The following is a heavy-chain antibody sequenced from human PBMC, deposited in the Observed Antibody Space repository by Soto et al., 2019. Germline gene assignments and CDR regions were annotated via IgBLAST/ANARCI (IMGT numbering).Heavy chain of an antibody. CDR3: ATDTLGYCSGGSCYLNDAFDI. Sequence: GGSLRLSCAASGFTFSSYWMHWVRQAPGKGLVWVSRINSDGSSTSYADSVKGRFTISRDNAKNTLYLQMNSLRAEDTAVYYCATDTLGYCSGGSCYLNDAFDIWGQGTMVTVSS. D-gene: IGHD2-15*01. CDR2: INSDGSST. CDR1: GFTFSSYW. V-gene: IGHV3-74*01. J-gene: IGHJ3*02.